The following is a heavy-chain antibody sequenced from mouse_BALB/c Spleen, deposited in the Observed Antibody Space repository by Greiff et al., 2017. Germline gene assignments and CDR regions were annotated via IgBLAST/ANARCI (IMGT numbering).Heavy chain of an antibody. CDR3: ARRTIYFDY. Sequence: EVHLVESGGGLVKPGGSLKLSCAASGFAFSSYDMSWVRQTPEKRLEWVAYISSGGGSTYYPDTVKGRFTISRDNAKNTLYLQMSSLKSEDTAMYYCARRTIYFDYWGQGTTLTVSS. CDR2: ISSGGGST. V-gene: IGHV5-12-1*01. J-gene: IGHJ2*01. D-gene: IGHD1-1*02. CDR1: GFAFSSYD.